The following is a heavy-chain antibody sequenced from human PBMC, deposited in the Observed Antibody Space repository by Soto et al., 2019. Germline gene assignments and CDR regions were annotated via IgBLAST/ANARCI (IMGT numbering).Heavy chain of an antibody. CDR1: GVSFTGYY. CDR3: AKHLTPKRDYWLDP. J-gene: IGHJ5*02. D-gene: IGHD3-10*01. CDR2: INAHSGGT. Sequence: ASVKVSCKASGVSFTGYYRHWLRQAPGQGLEWMGWINAHSGGTEYAQKFQGRVTLTRDTSIATAYLTLTSLTSDDTALYYCAKHLTPKRDYWLDPLG. V-gene: IGHV1-2*02.